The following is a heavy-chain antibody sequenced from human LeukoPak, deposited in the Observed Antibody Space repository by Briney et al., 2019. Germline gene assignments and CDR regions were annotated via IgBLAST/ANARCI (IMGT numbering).Heavy chain of an antibody. Sequence: PSETLSLTCAVSGGSVSSGGYSWSWIRQPPGKGLEWIGYIYHSGSTSYNPSLKSRVTISLDRSKNQFSLKLSSVTAADTAVYYCARMDTAMVVTVQEYWGQGTLVTVSS. CDR1: GGSVSSGGYS. CDR3: ARMDTAMVVTVQEY. J-gene: IGHJ4*02. V-gene: IGHV4-30-2*02. D-gene: IGHD5-18*01. CDR2: IYHSGST.